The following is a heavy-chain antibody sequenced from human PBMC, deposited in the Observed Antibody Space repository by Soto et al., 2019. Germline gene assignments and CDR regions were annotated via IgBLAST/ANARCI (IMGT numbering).Heavy chain of an antibody. CDR1: GFAFSSYS. D-gene: IGHD2-2*01. CDR2: ISSSSSTI. CDR3: AGVGSTRGAFDI. J-gene: IGHJ3*02. Sequence: SLRLSCAASGFAFSSYSMNWVRQAPGKGLEWVSYISSSSSTIYYADSVKGRFTISRDNAKNSLYLQMNSLRDADTAVYYCAGVGSTRGAFDIWGQGTMVTVSS. V-gene: IGHV3-48*02.